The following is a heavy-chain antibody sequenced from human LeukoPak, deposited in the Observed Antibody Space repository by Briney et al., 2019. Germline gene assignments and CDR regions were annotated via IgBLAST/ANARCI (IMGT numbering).Heavy chain of an antibody. CDR1: GGTFSSYA. Sequence: GASVKVPCKASGGTFSSYAISWVRQAPGQGLEWMGGIIPIFGTANYAQKFQGRVTITADESTSTAYMELSSLRSEDTAVYYCAIGYCSSTSCYPFDYWGQGTLVTVSS. CDR3: AIGYCSSTSCYPFDY. D-gene: IGHD2-2*01. J-gene: IGHJ4*02. V-gene: IGHV1-69*13. CDR2: IIPIFGTA.